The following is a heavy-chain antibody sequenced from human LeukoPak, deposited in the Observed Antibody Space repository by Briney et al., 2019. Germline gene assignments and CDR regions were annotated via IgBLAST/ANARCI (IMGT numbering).Heavy chain of an antibody. D-gene: IGHD3-22*01. Sequence: GGSLRLSCAASGFTFSSYGMHWVRQAPGKGLEWVASISHDGSNKYYADSVRGRFTISRDNSKNTLYLQMNSLRAEDTAVYSCAKEAYYYDSRGYHNYYYYGMDVWGQGTTVPVSS. J-gene: IGHJ6*02. CDR3: AKEAYYYDSRGYHNYYYYGMDV. CDR1: GFTFSSYG. CDR2: ISHDGSNK. V-gene: IGHV3-30*18.